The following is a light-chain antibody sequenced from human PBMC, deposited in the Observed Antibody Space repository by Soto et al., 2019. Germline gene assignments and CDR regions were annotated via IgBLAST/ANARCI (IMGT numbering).Light chain of an antibody. V-gene: IGLV2-14*01. CDR3: SSYTGSSTLGV. CDR2: EVS. J-gene: IGLJ1*01. CDR1: SSDVGAYNY. Sequence: QSALTQPASVSGPPGQSITISCTGTSSDVGAYNYVSWYQQHPGKAPKLMISEVSNRPSGVSNRFSGSKSGNTASLTISGLQAEDEADYYCSSYTGSSTLGVFGTGTKLTVL.